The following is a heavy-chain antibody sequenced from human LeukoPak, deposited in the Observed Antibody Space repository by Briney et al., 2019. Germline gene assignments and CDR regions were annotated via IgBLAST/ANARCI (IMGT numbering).Heavy chain of an antibody. D-gene: IGHD2-2*01. CDR2: ISYDGSVT. J-gene: IGHJ4*02. Sequence: GGSLRLSCTTSGFTSSTYTIHWVRQAPGEGLEWVAVISYDGSVTSYADSVKGRFTISRDNSKNTLYLQMNSLRAEDTAVYYCAKDRRDIVVVPAALEVDYWGQGTLVTVSS. CDR1: GFTSSTYT. V-gene: IGHV3-30-3*01. CDR3: AKDRRDIVVVPAALEVDY.